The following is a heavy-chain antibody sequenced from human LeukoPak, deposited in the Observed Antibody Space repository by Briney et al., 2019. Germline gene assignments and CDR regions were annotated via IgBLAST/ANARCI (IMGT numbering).Heavy chain of an antibody. J-gene: IGHJ3*02. CDR2: IKSKTDGGTT. D-gene: IGHD6-13*01. V-gene: IGHV3-15*01. Sequence: NPGGSLRLSCAASGSTFSNAWMSWVRQAPGKGLEWVGRIKSKTDGGTTDYAAPVKGRFTISRDDSKNTLYLQMNSLKTEDTAVYYCTTGGRRQQLDPLRIWGQGTMVTVSS. CDR1: GSTFSNAW. CDR3: TTGGRRQQLDPLRI.